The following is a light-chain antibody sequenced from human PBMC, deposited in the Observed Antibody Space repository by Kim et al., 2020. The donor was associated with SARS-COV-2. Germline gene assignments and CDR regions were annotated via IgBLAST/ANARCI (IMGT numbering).Light chain of an antibody. V-gene: IGKV3-20*01. J-gene: IGKJ1*01. CDR2: GAS. CDR3: QQYGSPPGT. Sequence: EVVLTQSPATLSLSAGERATLSCRASQSVSSNYFAWYQQKPGQAPRLLIDGASSSATGLPDRFSGSGSGTDFTLTISRLEPEDFAVYYCQQYGSPPGTFGEGTKVDIK. CDR1: QSVSSNY.